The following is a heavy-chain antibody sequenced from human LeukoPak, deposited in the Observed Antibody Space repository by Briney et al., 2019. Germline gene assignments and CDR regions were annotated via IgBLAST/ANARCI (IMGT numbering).Heavy chain of an antibody. CDR2: IISSSAYI. Sequence: GGSLRLSCAASGFTFIAYSMNWVRQSPGKGLEWVSSIISSSAYIYYADSVEGRFTVSRDNAKNSLYLQMNSLRAEDTAVYYCARDRDILTGYYVNWFDPWGQGTLVTVSS. V-gene: IGHV3-21*04. J-gene: IGHJ5*02. CDR3: ARDRDILTGYYVNWFDP. D-gene: IGHD3-9*01. CDR1: GFTFIAYS.